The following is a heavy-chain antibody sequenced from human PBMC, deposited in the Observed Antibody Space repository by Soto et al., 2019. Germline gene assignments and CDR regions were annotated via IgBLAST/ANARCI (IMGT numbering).Heavy chain of an antibody. Sequence: GASVKVSCKASGYTFTGNYMHWVRQAPGQGLEWMALINPTTGGTNYAQKFKGRVTMTWDTSISTAYMELTRLTSDDTAIYYCARGYCSSIGCSHYFDFWGQGTLVTVSS. CDR1: GYTFTGNY. CDR2: INPTTGGT. D-gene: IGHD2-2*01. V-gene: IGHV1-2*02. CDR3: ARGYCSSIGCSHYFDF. J-gene: IGHJ4*02.